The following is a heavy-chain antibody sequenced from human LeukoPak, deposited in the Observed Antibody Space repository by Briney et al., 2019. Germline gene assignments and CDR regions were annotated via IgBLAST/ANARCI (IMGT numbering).Heavy chain of an antibody. D-gene: IGHD5-18*01. V-gene: IGHV3-43*01. Sequence: PGGSLRLSCEASGFIFNGYTMNWVRQAPGKGLEWVSLISMDGVNTFYADSVKGRFTISRDNNKNSLYLQMNGLRTDDTGLYYCVKGRRRGYAYGTLESWGQGTLVTVSS. CDR3: VKGRRRGYAYGTLES. J-gene: IGHJ4*02. CDR1: GFIFNGYT. CDR2: ISMDGVNT.